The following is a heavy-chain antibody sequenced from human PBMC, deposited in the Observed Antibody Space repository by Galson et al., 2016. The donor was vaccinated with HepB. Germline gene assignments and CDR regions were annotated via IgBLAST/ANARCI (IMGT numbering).Heavy chain of an antibody. CDR2: MHYSGGA. CDR3: AREVIAAAETDAFDI. Sequence: TLSLTCTVSGGSINSSHYYWGWIRQHPEKGLEWIGYMHYSGGAHYNPSLKSRVTMSVDTSTNQFSLKVSSVTAADTAVYFCAREVIAAAETDAFDIWGQGTMVTVSS. D-gene: IGHD6-13*01. CDR1: GGSINSSHYY. V-gene: IGHV4-31*03. J-gene: IGHJ3*02.